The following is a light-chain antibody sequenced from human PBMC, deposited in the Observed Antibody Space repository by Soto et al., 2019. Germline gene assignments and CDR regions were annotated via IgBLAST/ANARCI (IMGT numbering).Light chain of an antibody. CDR3: QQYNNWPEWT. CDR1: QSVSSSY. J-gene: IGKJ1*01. Sequence: EIVLTQSPGTLSLSPGERATLSCRAIQSVSSSYLAWYQQKPGQAPRLLIYGASSRATGIPDRFSGSGSGTDFTLTISRLEPEDFAVYYCQQYNNWPEWTFGQGTKVDIK. CDR2: GAS. V-gene: IGKV3-20*01.